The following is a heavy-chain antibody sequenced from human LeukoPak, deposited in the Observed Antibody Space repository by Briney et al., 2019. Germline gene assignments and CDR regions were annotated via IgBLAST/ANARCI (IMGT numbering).Heavy chain of an antibody. J-gene: IGHJ4*02. D-gene: IGHD6-19*01. CDR2: IIPIFGTA. CDR1: GYTFTSYG. Sequence: ASVKVSCKASGYTFTSYGISWVRQAPGQGLEWMGGIIPIFGTANYAQKFQSRVTITADESTSTAYMELSSLRSEDTAVYYCARGTHSSGQIKPSDYWGQGTLVTVSS. V-gene: IGHV1-69*13. CDR3: ARGTHSSGQIKPSDY.